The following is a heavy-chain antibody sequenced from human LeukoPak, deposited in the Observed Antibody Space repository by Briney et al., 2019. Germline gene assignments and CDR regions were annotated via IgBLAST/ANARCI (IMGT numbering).Heavy chain of an antibody. J-gene: IGHJ4*02. CDR3: AGAPAGDFDY. CDR1: GFTFSSYS. CDR2: ISSSSSTI. D-gene: IGHD3-10*01. V-gene: IGHV3-48*04. Sequence: GGSLTLSCAASGFTFSSYSMNWVRQAPGKGLEWVSYISSSSSTIYYADSVKGRFTISRDNAKNSLYLQMNSLRAEDTAVYYCAGAPAGDFDYWGQGTLVTVSS.